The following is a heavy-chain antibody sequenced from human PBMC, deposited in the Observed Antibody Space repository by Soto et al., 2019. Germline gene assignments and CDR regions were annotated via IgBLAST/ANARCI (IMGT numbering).Heavy chain of an antibody. CDR1: GFTFSSYA. J-gene: IGHJ4*02. V-gene: IGHV3-23*01. D-gene: IGHD2-15*01. CDR3: AKRRGAGGHFDY. Sequence: PGGSLRLSCAASGFTFSSYAMGWVRQGPGKALEWVAVVSIGGSTHYADSVRGRFTISRDNSKNTLSLQMNSLTAEDTAVYFCAKRRGAGGHFDYWGQGALVTVSS. CDR2: VSIGGST.